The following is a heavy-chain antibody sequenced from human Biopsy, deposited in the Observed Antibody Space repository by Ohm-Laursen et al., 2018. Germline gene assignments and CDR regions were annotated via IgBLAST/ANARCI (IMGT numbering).Heavy chain of an antibody. CDR2: ITTDSGRI. Sequence: SLTLSRTCTGSTLSDGMTCVRQAPGKGLEWVSSITTDSGRIFYADSVSGRFTISRDNSKNTLYLQMNSLRAEDTAEYYCARHLRYNDFWGQGTTVTVSS. CDR1: GSTLSDG. V-gene: IGHV3-23*01. CDR3: ARHLRYNDF. J-gene: IGHJ4*02. D-gene: IGHD3-9*01.